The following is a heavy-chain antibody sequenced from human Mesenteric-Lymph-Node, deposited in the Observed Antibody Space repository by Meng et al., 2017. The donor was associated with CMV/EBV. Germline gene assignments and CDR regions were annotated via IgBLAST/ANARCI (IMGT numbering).Heavy chain of an antibody. D-gene: IGHD5/OR15-5a*01. CDR1: GYKFTSYW. J-gene: IGHJ6*02. Sequence: KVSCKGSGYKFTSYWIAWVRQMPGKGLEWMGITYPGDSDTRYSPSFQGQVTISADKSISNAYLQWSSLKASDTAMYYCARQVSDYYGMAVWGQGTTVTVSS. CDR2: TYPGDSDT. V-gene: IGHV5-51*01. CDR3: ARQVSDYYGMAV.